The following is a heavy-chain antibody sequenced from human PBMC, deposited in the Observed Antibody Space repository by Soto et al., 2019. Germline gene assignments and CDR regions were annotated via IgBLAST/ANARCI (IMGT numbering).Heavy chain of an antibody. D-gene: IGHD2-15*01. Sequence: PGGSLRLSCAASGFTFSSYAMHWVRQAPGKGLEWVAVISYDGSNKYYADSVKGRFTISRDNSKNTLYPQMNSLRAEDTAVYYCARAPYLHCSGGSCWFDYWGQGTLVTVSS. CDR3: ARAPYLHCSGGSCWFDY. V-gene: IGHV3-30-3*01. CDR2: ISYDGSNK. J-gene: IGHJ4*02. CDR1: GFTFSSYA.